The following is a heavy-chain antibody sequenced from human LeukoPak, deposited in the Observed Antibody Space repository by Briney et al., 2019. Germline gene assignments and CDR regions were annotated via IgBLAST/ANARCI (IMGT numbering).Heavy chain of an antibody. V-gene: IGHV4-61*01. CDR2: IYYSGST. CDR3: ARSDGDY. J-gene: IGHJ4*02. CDR1: GGSVSSGSYY. Sequence: PSETLSLTCTVSGGSVSSGSYYWSWIRQPPGKGLEWIGYIYYSGSTNYNPSLKSRVTISVDTSKNQFSLKLSSVTAADTAVYYCARSDGDYWGQGTLVTVSS.